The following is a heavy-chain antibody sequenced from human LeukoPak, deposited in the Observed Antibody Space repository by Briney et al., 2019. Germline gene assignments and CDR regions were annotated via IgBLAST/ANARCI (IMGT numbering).Heavy chain of an antibody. J-gene: IGHJ5*02. D-gene: IGHD3-10*01. CDR1: GGSIKSNNYY. CDR3: ARGHLGLSP. CDR2: FHNSRTT. V-gene: IGHV4-61*05. Sequence: SETLSLTCSVSGGSIKSNNYYWAWIRQPPGQGLEWIGYFHNSRTTSYNPSLTGRVIISVDTAMDQISLKLNSVTAADTAVYYCARGHLGLSPWGQGTLVTVSS.